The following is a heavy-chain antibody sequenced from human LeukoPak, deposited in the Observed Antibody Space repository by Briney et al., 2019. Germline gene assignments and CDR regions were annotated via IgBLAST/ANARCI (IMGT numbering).Heavy chain of an antibody. J-gene: IGHJ4*02. D-gene: IGHD3-10*01. CDR2: VISRSATKTP. V-gene: IGHV3-15*01. Sequence: PGRSLRLSCAASGFSISTAWTRCVRQPPRKWLEWGARVISRSATKTPDYAAPAKGRITSSRDDSKNTLYLQINSLKTEDTAVYYWSLRQGWGSGSYYRDFWGQGTLVTVSS. CDR3: SLRQGWGSGSYYRDF. CDR1: GFSISTAW.